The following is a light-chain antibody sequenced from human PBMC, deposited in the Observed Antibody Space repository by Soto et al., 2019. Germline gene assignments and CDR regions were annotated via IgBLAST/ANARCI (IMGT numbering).Light chain of an antibody. CDR1: QSVTTN. Sequence: VVMTQSPATLSVSPGERATLSCRASQSVTTNLAWYQQRPGQAPRLLISGASTRATGIPARFSGGGSGTEFTLTISSLQSEDFAVYFCHQYNNWPPAFGQGTKV. J-gene: IGKJ1*01. CDR2: GAS. V-gene: IGKV3-15*01. CDR3: HQYNNWPPA.